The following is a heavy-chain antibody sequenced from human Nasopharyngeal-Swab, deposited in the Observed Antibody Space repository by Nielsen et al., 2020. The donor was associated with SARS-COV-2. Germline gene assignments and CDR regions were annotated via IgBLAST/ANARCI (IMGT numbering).Heavy chain of an antibody. CDR2: IDSSGST. D-gene: IGHD3-10*01. J-gene: IGHJ6*03. CDR3: ARERGRGGIWNYYYYYMDV. Sequence: SETLSLTCTVSGGSISSSSYYWGWIRQPPGKGLEWIGSIDSSGSTYYNPSLKSRVTISVDPSKNQISLKLRSVTAADTAVYYCARERGRGGIWNYYYYYMDVWGKGTTVTVSS. CDR1: GGSISSSSYY. V-gene: IGHV4-39*07.